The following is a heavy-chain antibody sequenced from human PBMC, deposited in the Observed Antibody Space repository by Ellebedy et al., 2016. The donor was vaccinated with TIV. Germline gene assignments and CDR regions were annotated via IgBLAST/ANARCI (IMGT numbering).Heavy chain of an antibody. CDR1: GGFISGYY. CDR3: ARHYYGSGTGYYFDY. J-gene: IGHJ4*02. CDR2: IYYSGST. V-gene: IGHV4-59*08. Sequence: SETLSLTCTVSGGFISGYYWSWIRQPPGRGLESIGYIYYSGSTNYNPSLKSRVTISVDTSKNQFSLRLRSVTAADTAVYYCARHYYGSGTGYYFDYWGQGTLVTVSS. D-gene: IGHD3-10*01.